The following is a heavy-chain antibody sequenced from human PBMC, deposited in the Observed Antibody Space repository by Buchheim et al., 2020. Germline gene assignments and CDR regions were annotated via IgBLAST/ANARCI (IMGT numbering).Heavy chain of an antibody. D-gene: IGHD4-17*01. CDR2: IYYSGST. V-gene: IGHV4-61*01. CDR1: GGSVSSGSYY. Sequence: QVQLQESGPGLVKPSETLSLTCTVSGGSVSSGSYYWSWIRQPPGKGLEWIGYIYYSGSTNYNPSLKSRVTISVDTSKNQFSLKLSSVTAADTAVYYCATDHDYGDPGAFDIWGQGT. CDR3: ATDHDYGDPGAFDI. J-gene: IGHJ3*02.